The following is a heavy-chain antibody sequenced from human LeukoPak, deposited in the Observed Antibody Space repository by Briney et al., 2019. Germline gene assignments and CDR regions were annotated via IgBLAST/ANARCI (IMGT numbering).Heavy chain of an antibody. CDR2: INHSGST. CDR1: GGSFSGYY. Sequence: SETLSLTCDVYGGSFSGYYWSWIRQPPGKGLEWIGEINHSGSTNYNPSLKSRVTISVDTSKNQFSLKLSSVTAADTAVYYCARVRTYYYDSSGYSNPYYFDYWGQGTLVTVS. J-gene: IGHJ4*02. D-gene: IGHD3-22*01. V-gene: IGHV4-34*01. CDR3: ARVRTYYYDSSGYSNPYYFDY.